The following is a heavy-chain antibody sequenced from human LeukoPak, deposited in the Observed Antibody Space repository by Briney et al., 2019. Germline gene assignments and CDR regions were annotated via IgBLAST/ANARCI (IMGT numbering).Heavy chain of an antibody. CDR2: IKQDGSEK. J-gene: IGHJ4*02. D-gene: IGHD2-21*02. CDR1: GFSFSGYW. CDR3: ARGDSGDWAL. V-gene: IGHV3-7*01. Sequence: GGSLRLSCTASGFSFSGYWMSWVRQAPGKGLEWVANIKQDGSEKYYVDSVKGRFTISRDNAKNSLYLQMNSLRAEDTAVYYCARGDSGDWALGGQGTLVTVSS.